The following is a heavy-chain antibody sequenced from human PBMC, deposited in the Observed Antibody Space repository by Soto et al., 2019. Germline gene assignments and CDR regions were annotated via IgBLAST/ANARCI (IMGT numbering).Heavy chain of an antibody. J-gene: IGHJ3*02. CDR1: GGSIISGGYY. Sequence: PSETLSLTCTVSGGSIISGGYYWSWIRQHPGKGLEWIGYIYYIGSTYYNPSLKSRVTISVDTYKNQFSLKLSSVTAADTAVYYCASGMIGAAFDIGGHGTMVKVSS. CDR2: IYYIGST. D-gene: IGHD3-22*01. CDR3: ASGMIGAAFDI. V-gene: IGHV4-31*03.